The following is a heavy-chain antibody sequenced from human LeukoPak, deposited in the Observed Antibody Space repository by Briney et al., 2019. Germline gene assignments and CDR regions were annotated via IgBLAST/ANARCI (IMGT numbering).Heavy chain of an antibody. CDR3: TRDLFGNYYDTSEPPGGFDY. Sequence: GGSLRLSCTTSGFTFGDYAMTWFRQAPGKGLEWVGFIRSKAYGGTTEYAASVKGRFTISRDDSKSIAYLQMNSLKTEDTAVYYCTRDLFGNYYDTSEPPGGFDYWGQGTLVTVSS. V-gene: IGHV3-49*03. CDR1: GFTFGDYA. J-gene: IGHJ4*02. D-gene: IGHD3-22*01. CDR2: IRSKAYGGTT.